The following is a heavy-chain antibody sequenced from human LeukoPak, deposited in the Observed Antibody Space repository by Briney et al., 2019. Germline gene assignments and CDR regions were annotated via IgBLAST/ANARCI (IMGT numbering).Heavy chain of an antibody. D-gene: IGHD3-22*01. CDR3: AKLSDSSGYYYSPYYFDY. J-gene: IGHJ4*02. V-gene: IGHV3-23*01. Sequence: GGSLRLSCAASGFTFRNYAMNWVRQAPGKGLEWVSAISGSGDSTYYADSVTGRFTISRDNSKNTLYLQMNSLRAEDTAVYYCAKLSDSSGYYYSPYYFDYWGQGALVTVSS. CDR2: ISGSGDST. CDR1: GFTFRNYA.